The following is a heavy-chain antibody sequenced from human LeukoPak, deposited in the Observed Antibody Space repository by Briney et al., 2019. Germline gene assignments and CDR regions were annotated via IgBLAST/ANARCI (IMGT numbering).Heavy chain of an antibody. Sequence: SETLSLTCIVSGGSISSYYWSWIRQPPGKGLEWIGYIYYSGSTNYNPSLKSRVTISVDTSKKQFSLKLSSVTAADTAVYYCAKWGEYDSSGFDAFDIWGQGTMVTVSS. J-gene: IGHJ3*02. CDR3: AKWGEYDSSGFDAFDI. CDR2: IYYSGST. D-gene: IGHD3-22*01. CDR1: GGSISSYY. V-gene: IGHV4-59*01.